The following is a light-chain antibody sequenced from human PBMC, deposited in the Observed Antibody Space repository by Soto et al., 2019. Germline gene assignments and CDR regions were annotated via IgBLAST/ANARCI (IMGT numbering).Light chain of an antibody. CDR1: HDIRNY. CDR3: QQYENLPYT. V-gene: IGKV1-33*01. J-gene: IGKJ2*01. Sequence: DTQMTHSPSSLSASVGDRVTITCQASHDIRNYLNWYQQRPGRAPKLLIYDASKLETRVPTRFSGSASGTDFTFHINGLQPEDIATYYCQQYENLPYTFGQGTKLEIK. CDR2: DAS.